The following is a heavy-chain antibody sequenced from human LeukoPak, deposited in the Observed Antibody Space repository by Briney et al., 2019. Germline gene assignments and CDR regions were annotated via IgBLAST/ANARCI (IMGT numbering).Heavy chain of an antibody. CDR3: AKHVSGSLFYFDY. V-gene: IGHV3-23*01. Sequence: GGSLRLSCAASGFTFRNCAMSWVRQAPGKGLEWVSGISGTGYNTYYADSVKGRFTISRDNSKNTLYLQMNSLGAEDTAVYYCAKHVSGSLFYFDYWGQRTMVTVSS. D-gene: IGHD3-10*01. J-gene: IGHJ4*02. CDR1: GFTFRNCA. CDR2: ISGTGYNT.